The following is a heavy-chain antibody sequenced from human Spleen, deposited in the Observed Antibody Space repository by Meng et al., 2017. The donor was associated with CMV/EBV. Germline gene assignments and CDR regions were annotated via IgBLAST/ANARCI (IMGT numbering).Heavy chain of an antibody. Sequence: SASCASIPPRGYFWSCLRQLPDRGLECIGFIYFSGVTYYNPSLKSRFTISVAASKRQFFPKLNSVTAADTAVYYCAIPDSRAGGFDSWGQGTLVTVSS. CDR1: CASIPPRGYF. D-gene: IGHD1-26*01. CDR3: AIPDSRAGGFDS. CDR2: IYFSGVT. V-gene: IGHV4-31*03. J-gene: IGHJ4*02.